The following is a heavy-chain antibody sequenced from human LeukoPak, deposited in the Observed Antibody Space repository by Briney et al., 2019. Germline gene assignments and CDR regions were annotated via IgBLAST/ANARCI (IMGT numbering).Heavy chain of an antibody. CDR2: ISPNNGAT. CDR3: ARDRADNWDRSGYYPDAFDM. J-gene: IGHJ3*02. V-gene: IGHV1-2*02. CDR1: GYRFAAYY. D-gene: IGHD3-22*01. Sequence: ASVKVSCKASGYRFAAYYIHWVRQAPGQGPEWIGWISPNNGATVYAQKFQGGVTMTWDTSISTAHMKLRRLTSDDTAVSYCARDRADNWDRSGYYPDAFDMWGQGTMVTVS.